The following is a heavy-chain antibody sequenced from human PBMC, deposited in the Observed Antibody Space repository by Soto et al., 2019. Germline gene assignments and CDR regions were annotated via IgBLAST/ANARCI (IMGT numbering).Heavy chain of an antibody. CDR2: VYHTGRT. J-gene: IGHJ4*02. CDR3: GSDFACFGS. CDR1: GASFKYVIDC. V-gene: IGHV4-61*01. Sequence: EYLALAGTVSGASFKYVIDCCSYFRQPPGKGLELIGYVYHTGRTSYIPSLKSRVSISMDTSKNQFSLNLDSVTAAETAGYFCGSDFACFGSWGQESRVRVAS. D-gene: IGHD3-9*01.